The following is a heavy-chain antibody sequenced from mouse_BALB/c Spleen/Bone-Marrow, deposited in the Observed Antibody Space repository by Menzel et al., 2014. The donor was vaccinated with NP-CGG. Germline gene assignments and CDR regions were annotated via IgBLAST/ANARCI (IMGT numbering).Heavy chain of an antibody. CDR2: INPSTGYT. D-gene: IGHD2-1*01. CDR1: GYTFISYW. Sequence: VQLQQSGAELAKPGASVKMSCKASGYTFISYWMHWVKQRPGQGLEWIGYINPSTGYTDYNQKFNDKATLTADKSSSTAYMQLSSLTSKDSAVYYCARGNPLYAMDYWGQGTSVTVSS. CDR3: ARGNPLYAMDY. V-gene: IGHV1-7*01. J-gene: IGHJ4*01.